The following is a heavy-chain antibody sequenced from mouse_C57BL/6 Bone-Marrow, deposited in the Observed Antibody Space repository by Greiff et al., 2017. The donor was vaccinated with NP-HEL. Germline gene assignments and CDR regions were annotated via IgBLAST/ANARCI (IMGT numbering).Heavy chain of an antibody. J-gene: IGHJ4*01. CDR3: APWYYDVGYAMDY. CDR1: GYTFTDYE. CDR2: IDPETGGT. V-gene: IGHV1-15*01. Sequence: QVQLKESGAELVRPGASVTLSCKASGYTFTDYEMHWVKQTPVHGLEWIGAIDPETGGTAYNQKFKGKAILTADKSFSTAYMELRSLTSEDSAVYYCAPWYYDVGYAMDYWGQGTSVTVSS. D-gene: IGHD2-4*01.